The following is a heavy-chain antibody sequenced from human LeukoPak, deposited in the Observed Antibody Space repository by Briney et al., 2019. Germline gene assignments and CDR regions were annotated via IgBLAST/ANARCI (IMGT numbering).Heavy chain of an antibody. CDR1: GGYISDSIYY. J-gene: IGHJ4*02. Sequence: PSETLSLTCTVSGGYISDSIYYWDWIRQPPGKGLEWIGSIYYSGSTYYTPSLKSRVTISVDTSKNQFSLKLSSVTAADTAVYYCAREATHDDRGFDYWGQGTLVTVSS. CDR2: IYYSGST. CDR3: AREATHDDRGFDY. V-gene: IGHV4-39*02. D-gene: IGHD3-9*01.